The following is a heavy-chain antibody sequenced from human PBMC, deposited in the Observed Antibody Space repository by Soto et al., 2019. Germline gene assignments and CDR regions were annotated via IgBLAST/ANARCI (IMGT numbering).Heavy chain of an antibody. CDR3: ARVRTGYFDH. Sequence: QVQLQESGPGLVKPSETLSLTCTLSGGAINDHYWSFIRQPPGKGLEWIGYIYYNGNTNYNPSLESRVTISVDRSRNQFSLRLTSLTAADTAVYYCARVRTGYFDHWGRGALVTVSS. V-gene: IGHV4-59*11. D-gene: IGHD3-9*01. CDR2: IYYNGNT. CDR1: GGAINDHY. J-gene: IGHJ4*02.